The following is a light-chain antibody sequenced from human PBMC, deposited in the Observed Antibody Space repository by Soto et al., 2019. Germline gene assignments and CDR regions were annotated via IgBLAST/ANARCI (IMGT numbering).Light chain of an antibody. V-gene: IGKV2-28*01. CDR2: VAS. Sequence: DIVMTQSPLSLPVTPGEPASISCRSSQSLLHTDGYNYLDWFLQKPGQSPQLLIYVASNRASGGLVRLSGRLTSKHFILSMSRVEAEDVGVYYCMQSLQTPRTFGQGTKVEI. CDR3: MQSLQTPRT. J-gene: IGKJ1*01. CDR1: QSLLHTDGYNY.